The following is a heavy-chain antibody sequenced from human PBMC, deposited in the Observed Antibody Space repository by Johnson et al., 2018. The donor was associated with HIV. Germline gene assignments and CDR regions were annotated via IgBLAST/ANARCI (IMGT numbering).Heavy chain of an antibody. V-gene: IGHV3-13*01. D-gene: IGHD2/OR15-2a*01. J-gene: IGHJ3*02. Sequence: VQLVESGGSVVRPGGSLRLSCAASGFTFSSYDMHWVRQATGKGLEWVSAIGTAGDTYYPGSVKGRFTISRENAKNSLYLQMNSLRAGDTAVYYCARDRSKGGAFDIWGQGTMVTVSS. CDR3: ARDRSKGGAFDI. CDR1: GFTFSSYD. CDR2: IGTAGDT.